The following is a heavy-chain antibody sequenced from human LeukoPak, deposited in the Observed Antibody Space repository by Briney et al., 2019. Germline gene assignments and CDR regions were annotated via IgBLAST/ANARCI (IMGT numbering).Heavy chain of an antibody. D-gene: IGHD2-2*01. J-gene: IGHJ4*02. CDR1: GYTFTGYY. CDR2: INPKSGAT. V-gene: IGHV1-2*02. Sequence: ASVKVSCKASGYTFTGYYMHWVRQAPGQGLEWMGWINPKSGATNYAQKFQGRATMTRDTSISTAYMELSSLRSEDTAVYYCARDLGGPGKNRVLAPAARECPDYWGQGTLVTASS. CDR3: ARDLGGPGKNRVLAPAARECPDY.